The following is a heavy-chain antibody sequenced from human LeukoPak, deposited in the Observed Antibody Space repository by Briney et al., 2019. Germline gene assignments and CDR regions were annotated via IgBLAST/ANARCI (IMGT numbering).Heavy chain of an antibody. CDR2: IYYSGST. J-gene: IGHJ6*02. CDR1: GGSISTYY. CDR3: ARVAAGGYYYYGMDV. V-gene: IGHV4-59*01. D-gene: IGHD3-16*01. Sequence: SEALSLTCTVSGGSISTYYWTWIRQPPGKGLEWIGYIYYSGSTNYNPSLKSRVTIPVDTSKNQFSLKLSSVTAADTAVYYCARVAAGGYYYYGMDVWGQGTTVTVSS.